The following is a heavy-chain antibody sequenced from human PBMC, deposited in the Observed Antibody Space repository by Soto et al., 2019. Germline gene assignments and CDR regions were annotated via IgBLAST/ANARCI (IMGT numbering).Heavy chain of an antibody. D-gene: IGHD3-3*01. Sequence: PGGSLRLSCAAAGFTFSNCDMHWVRQVTGKGLELVSTIGTAGDTYYPGSVKGRFTISRENAKNSLYLQMNGLRAGDTAVYYCAKGIFGSYYYMDVWGKGTTVTVSS. V-gene: IGHV3-13*01. CDR1: GFTFSNCD. CDR3: AKGIFGSYYYMDV. CDR2: IGTAGDT. J-gene: IGHJ6*03.